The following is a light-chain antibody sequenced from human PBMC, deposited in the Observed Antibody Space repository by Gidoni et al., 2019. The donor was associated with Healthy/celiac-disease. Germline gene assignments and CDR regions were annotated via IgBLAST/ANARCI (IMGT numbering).Light chain of an antibody. CDR3: QQRSNWLSIT. J-gene: IGKJ5*01. CDR2: DAS. CDR1: QSVSSY. Sequence: EIVLTQSPATLSLSPGERATLSCRASQSVSSYLAWYQQKPGQAPRLLIYDASNRATGIPARFSGSGFGTDFTLTISSLEPEDFAVYYCQQRSNWLSITFXXXTRLEIK. V-gene: IGKV3-11*01.